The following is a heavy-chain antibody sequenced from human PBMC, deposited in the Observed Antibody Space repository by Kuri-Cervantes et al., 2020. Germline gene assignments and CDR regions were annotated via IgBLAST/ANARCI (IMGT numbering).Heavy chain of an antibody. CDR1: GFTFSSYG. J-gene: IGHJ6*02. Sequence: GGSLRLSCAASGFTFSSYGMHWVRQAPGKGLEWVAVISYDGSNKYYADSVKGRFTISRDNSKNTLYLQMNSLRAADTAVYYCARVPLLRYFDWLSENYYYYGMDVWGQGTTVTISS. V-gene: IGHV3-30*03. D-gene: IGHD3-9*01. CDR2: ISYDGSNK. CDR3: ARVPLLRYFDWLSENYYYYGMDV.